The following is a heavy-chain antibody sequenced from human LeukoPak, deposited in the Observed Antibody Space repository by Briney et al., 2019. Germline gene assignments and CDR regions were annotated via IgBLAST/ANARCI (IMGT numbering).Heavy chain of an antibody. CDR1: GFTFSSYD. D-gene: IGHD3-16*01. CDR2: ISSSDST. Sequence: GGTLRLSCAASGFTFSSYDITWVRQPPGKGLQWVSGISSSDSTYYAASVRGRFTISRDNSKNTLYLQMNSLRAEDTAIYFCAKEPPLGLIDYWGQGTLATVSS. V-gene: IGHV3-23*01. J-gene: IGHJ4*02. CDR3: AKEPPLGLIDY.